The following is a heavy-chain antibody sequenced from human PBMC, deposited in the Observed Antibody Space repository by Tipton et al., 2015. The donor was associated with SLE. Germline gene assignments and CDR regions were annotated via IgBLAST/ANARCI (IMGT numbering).Heavy chain of an antibody. J-gene: IGHJ6*02. Sequence: LRLSCTVSGGSISSYYWSWIRQPPGKGLEWIGDIYYSGSTNYNPSLKSRVTISEDTPKNHFSLKLSSVTAADTAVYYCARQGQQLVRPYYYGMDVWGQGTTVTVSS. V-gene: IGHV4-59*08. CDR2: IYYSGST. D-gene: IGHD6-13*01. CDR3: ARQGQQLVRPYYYGMDV. CDR1: GGSISSYY.